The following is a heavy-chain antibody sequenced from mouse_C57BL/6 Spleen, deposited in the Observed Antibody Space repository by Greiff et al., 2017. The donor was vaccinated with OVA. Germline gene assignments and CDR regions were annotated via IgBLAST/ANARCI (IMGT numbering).Heavy chain of an antibody. D-gene: IGHD2-3*01. V-gene: IGHV1-81*01. CDR3: ARKKGGDGYYDY. J-gene: IGHJ2*01. Sequence: VKLMESGAELARPGASVKLSCKASGYTFTSYGISWVKQRTGQGLEWIGEIYPRSGNTYYNEKFKGKATLTADKSSSTAYMELRSLTSEDSAVYFCARKKGGDGYYDYWGQGTTLTVSS. CDR1: GYTFTSYG. CDR2: IYPRSGNT.